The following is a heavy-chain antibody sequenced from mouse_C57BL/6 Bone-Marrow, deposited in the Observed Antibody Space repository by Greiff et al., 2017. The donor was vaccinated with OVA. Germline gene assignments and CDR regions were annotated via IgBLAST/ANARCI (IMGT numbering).Heavy chain of an antibody. CDR1: GYTFTSYG. J-gene: IGHJ4*01. CDR2: IYPGNGDT. V-gene: IGHV1-58*01. CDR3: ARNYYGNPYAIDY. Sequence: EVQLQQSGAELVRPGSSVKLSCKASGYTFTSYGINWVKQRPGQGLEWIGSIYPGNGDTEYNEKFKGKATLTSDTSSSTAYMQLSSLTSEDSAVYFCARNYYGNPYAIDYWGQGTSVTVSS. D-gene: IGHD2-1*01.